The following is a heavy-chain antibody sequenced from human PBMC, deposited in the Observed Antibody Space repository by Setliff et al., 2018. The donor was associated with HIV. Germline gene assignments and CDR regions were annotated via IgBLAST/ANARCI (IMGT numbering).Heavy chain of an antibody. CDR1: GGTFSSYA. J-gene: IGHJ5*02. V-gene: IGHV1-69*13. D-gene: IGHD3-10*01. Sequence: GASVKVSCKASGGTFSSYAISWVRQAPGQGLEWMGGIIPIFGTANYAQKFRGRVTITADESTSTAYMELSSLRSEDTAVHYCARSLRGWFDPWGQGTLVTVSS. CDR3: ARSLRGWFDP. CDR2: IIPIFGTA.